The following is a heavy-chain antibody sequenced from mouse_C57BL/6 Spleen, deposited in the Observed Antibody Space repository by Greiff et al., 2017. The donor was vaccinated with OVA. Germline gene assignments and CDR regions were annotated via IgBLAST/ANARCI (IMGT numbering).Heavy chain of an antibody. CDR1: GYTFTDYY. CDR3: ARGGDYEDYAMDY. CDR2: LNPYNGGT. V-gene: IGHV1-19*01. D-gene: IGHD2-13*01. Sequence: VQLQQSGPVLVKPGASVKMSCKASGYTFTDYYMNWVKQSHGKSLEWIGVLNPYNGGTSYNQKFKGKATLTVDKSSSTAYMELNSLTSEDSAVYYCARGGDYEDYAMDYWGQGTSVTVSS. J-gene: IGHJ4*01.